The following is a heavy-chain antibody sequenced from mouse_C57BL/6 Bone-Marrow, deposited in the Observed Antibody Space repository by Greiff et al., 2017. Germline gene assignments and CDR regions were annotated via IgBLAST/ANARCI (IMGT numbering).Heavy chain of an antibody. CDR1: GYTFTDYY. D-gene: IGHD3-2*02. Sequence: EVQLLQSGPELVKPGASVKISCKASGYTFTDYYMNWVQQSPGKSLEWLGDINPNNGGTSYNQKFKGKATLTVDKSTSTSYMELLSLTSEYSAVYYWTRDLTAQATPLAYWGQGTLGTVSA. V-gene: IGHV1-26*01. CDR3: TRDLTAQATPLAY. J-gene: IGHJ3*01. CDR2: INPNNGGT.